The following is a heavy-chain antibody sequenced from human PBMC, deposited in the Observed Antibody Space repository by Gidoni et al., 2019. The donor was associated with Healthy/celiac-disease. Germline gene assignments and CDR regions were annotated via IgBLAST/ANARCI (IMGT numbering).Heavy chain of an antibody. Sequence: QVQLQRWGAGLLKPSETLSLTCDVYGGSFGGYSWSWIRQPPGKGLAWIGESIHTGTTNYNPSLKSRVTIALDTAKNQFSLKLSSVTAADTAVYYCARGQTWFGRIATRRSWDYWGQGTLVTVSS. CDR2: SIHTGTT. V-gene: IGHV4-34*01. D-gene: IGHD6-6*01. CDR3: ARGQTWFGRIATRRSWDY. J-gene: IGHJ4*02. CDR1: GGSFGGYS.